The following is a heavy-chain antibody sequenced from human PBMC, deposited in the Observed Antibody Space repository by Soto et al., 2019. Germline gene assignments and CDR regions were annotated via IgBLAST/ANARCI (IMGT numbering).Heavy chain of an antibody. CDR2: ITGSGGVT. V-gene: IGHV3-23*01. J-gene: IGHJ4*02. Sequence: PGGSLRLSCAASGFFFSSYAMSWVRQAPGKGLDWVSAITGSGGVTHYADSVKGRFTISRDNSKHTLFLLMNSLRADDAAVYYCAASESYHKAAYWGQGTLVTVSS. CDR1: GFFFSSYA. CDR3: AASESYHKAAY. D-gene: IGHD3-10*01.